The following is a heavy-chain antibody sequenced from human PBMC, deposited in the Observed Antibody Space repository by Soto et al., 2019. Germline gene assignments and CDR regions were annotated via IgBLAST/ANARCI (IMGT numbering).Heavy chain of an antibody. CDR2: ISTSSNYI. CDR1: GFAFSSYN. J-gene: IGHJ4*02. Sequence: GGSLRLSCAASGFAFSSYNMNWVRQAPGKGLEWLSCISTSSNYIYYADSVKGRFTISRDNAKNSLYLQMNSLRAEDTAVYYCARGRSEWELLNYWGQGTLVTVSS. V-gene: IGHV3-21*01. CDR3: ARGRSEWELLNY. D-gene: IGHD1-26*01.